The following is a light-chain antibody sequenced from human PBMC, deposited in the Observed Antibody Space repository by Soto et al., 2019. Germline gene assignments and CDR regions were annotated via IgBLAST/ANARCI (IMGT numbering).Light chain of an antibody. Sequence: EIVMTQSPATLSVSPGERATLSCRASQSVSSNLAWYQQKPGQAPMLLIYGAPTRATGIPATVIGSGSGTAFTRTISSLPSEVFAIYYWHQYNNWPLITFVQGTRLEIK. CDR1: QSVSSN. CDR3: HQYNNWPLIT. CDR2: GAP. V-gene: IGKV3D-15*01. J-gene: IGKJ5*01.